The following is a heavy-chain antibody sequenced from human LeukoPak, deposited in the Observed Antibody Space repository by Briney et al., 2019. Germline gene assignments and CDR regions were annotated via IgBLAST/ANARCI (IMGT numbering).Heavy chain of an antibody. J-gene: IGHJ4*02. CDR3: AKDLGRYRNNYFDY. D-gene: IGHD1-26*01. CDR1: GFTFNSYA. CDR2: ISGSGGGT. V-gene: IGHV3-23*01. Sequence: HPAGSLRLSCAASGFTFNSYAMSWVRQAPEKGLEWVATISGSGGGTSYADSVKGRFNISRDDSKNTLDLQMNSLRAEDTAVYYCAKDLGRYRNNYFDYWGQGTLVTVSS.